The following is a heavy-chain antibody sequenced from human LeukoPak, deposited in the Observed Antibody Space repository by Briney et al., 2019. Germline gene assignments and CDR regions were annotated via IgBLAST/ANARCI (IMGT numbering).Heavy chain of an antibody. Sequence: SETLSLTCTVSGDSISSSNYYWAWIRQPPGKGLEWIGSIYYSGSTYYNPSLKSRVTISLDTSKNQFSLKLSSVTAADTAVYYCARGAGYCSSTSCYGWFDPWGQGTLVTVSS. CDR2: IYYSGST. D-gene: IGHD2-2*01. V-gene: IGHV4-39*07. CDR3: ARGAGYCSSTSCYGWFDP. CDR1: GDSISSSNYY. J-gene: IGHJ5*02.